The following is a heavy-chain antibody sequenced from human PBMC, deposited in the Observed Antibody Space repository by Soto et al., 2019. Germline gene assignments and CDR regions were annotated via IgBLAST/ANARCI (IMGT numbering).Heavy chain of an antibody. V-gene: IGHV1-8*01. D-gene: IGHD3-9*01. CDR3: AKGVKYYDILTGYYNPSGLLDI. Sequence: ASVKVSCKASGYTFTSYDINWVRQATGQGLEWMGWMNPNSGNTGYAQKFQGRVTMTRNTSISTAYMELNSLRAEDTAVYYCAKGVKYYDILTGYYNPSGLLDIWGQGTMVTVSS. CDR1: GYTFTSYD. J-gene: IGHJ3*02. CDR2: MNPNSGNT.